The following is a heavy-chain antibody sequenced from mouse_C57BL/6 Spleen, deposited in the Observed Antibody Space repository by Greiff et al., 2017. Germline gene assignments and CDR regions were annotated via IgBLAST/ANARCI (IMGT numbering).Heavy chain of an antibody. Sequence: SGAELVKPGASVKISCKASGYAFSSYWMNWVKQRPGKGLEWIGEIYPGDGDTNYNGKFKGKATLTADKSSSTAYMQLSSLTPEDSAVYFCAGSDYSNYFGYWGQGTTLTVSS. CDR1: GYAFSSYW. CDR2: IYPGDGDT. V-gene: IGHV1-80*01. CDR3: AGSDYSNYFGY. J-gene: IGHJ2*01. D-gene: IGHD2-5*01.